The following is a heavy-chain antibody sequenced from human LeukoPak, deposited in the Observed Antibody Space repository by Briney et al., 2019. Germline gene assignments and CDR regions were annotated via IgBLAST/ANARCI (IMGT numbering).Heavy chain of an antibody. D-gene: IGHD5-18*01. J-gene: IGHJ6*03. CDR2: INHSGGT. CDR1: GGSFSDYS. CDR3: ARVGYSYSITDWSRTGLGAYPTKYYYYMDV. Sequence: PSETLSLTCAVYGGSFSDYSWTWVRQPPGKGRQWIGEINHSGGTNHNPYLMSRVIMSVHTSKNQISPRVNYVTAADTAVYYCARVGYSYSITDWSRTGLGAYPTKYYYYMDVWGKGTTVTVSS. V-gene: IGHV4-34*01.